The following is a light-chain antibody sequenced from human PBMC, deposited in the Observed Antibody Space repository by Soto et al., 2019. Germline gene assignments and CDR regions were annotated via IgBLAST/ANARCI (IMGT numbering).Light chain of an antibody. V-gene: IGLV1-51*01. CDR1: SSNIGNNY. CDR2: NSD. CDR3: ATWDSSLSAVV. J-gene: IGLJ2*01. Sequence: QAVVTQPPSVSAAPGQRVTISCSGSSSNIGNNYVSWYQQFPGTAPKLLIFNSDKRPSGIPDRFSGSKSGTSATLGITGLQTGDEAAYYCATWDSSLSAVVFGGGTKLTVL.